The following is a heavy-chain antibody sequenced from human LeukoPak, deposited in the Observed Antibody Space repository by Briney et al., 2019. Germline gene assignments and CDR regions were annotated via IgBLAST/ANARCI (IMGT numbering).Heavy chain of an antibody. V-gene: IGHV1-2*02. J-gene: IGHJ6*03. CDR3: ARADYYYYYMDV. Sequence: GASVKVSCKTSGYTFTGYYMHWVRQAPGQGLEWMGWINPNSGGTNYAQKFQGRVTMTRDTSVSTAYMELSRLRSDDTAVYYCARADYYYYYMDVWGKGTTVTVSS. CDR1: GYTFTGYY. CDR2: INPNSGGT.